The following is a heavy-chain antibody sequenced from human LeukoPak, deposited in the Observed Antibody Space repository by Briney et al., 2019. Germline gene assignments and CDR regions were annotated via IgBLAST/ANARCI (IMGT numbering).Heavy chain of an antibody. Sequence: GGSLRLSCAASGFTFDDYAMHWVRQAPGKGLGWVSGISWNSGSIGYADSVKGRFTISRDNAKNSLYLQMNSLRAEDMALYYCARESTGFDYWGQGTLVTVSS. J-gene: IGHJ4*02. CDR3: ARESTGFDY. V-gene: IGHV3-9*03. D-gene: IGHD3-10*01. CDR1: GFTFDDYA. CDR2: ISWNSGSI.